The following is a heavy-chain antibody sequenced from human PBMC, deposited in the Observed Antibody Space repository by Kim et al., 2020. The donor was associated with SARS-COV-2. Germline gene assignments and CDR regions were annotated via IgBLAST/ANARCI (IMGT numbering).Heavy chain of an antibody. D-gene: IGHD3-3*01. V-gene: IGHV1-3*01. Sequence: ASVKVSCKASGYTFTSYAMHWVRQAPGQRLEWMGWINAGNGNTKYSQKFQGRVTITRDTSASTAYMELSSLRSEDTAVYYCASRTSNYDFWSGYPSYYYYGMDVGGRGTTVTVSS. CDR2: INAGNGNT. CDR1: GYTFTSYA. J-gene: IGHJ6*02. CDR3: ASRTSNYDFWSGYPSYYYYGMDV.